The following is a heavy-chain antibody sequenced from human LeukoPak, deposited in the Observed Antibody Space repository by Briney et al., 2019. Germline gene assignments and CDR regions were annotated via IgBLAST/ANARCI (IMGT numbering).Heavy chain of an antibody. CDR2: IYNSGRT. V-gene: IGHV4-4*07. D-gene: IGHD3-9*01. J-gene: IGHJ5*02. CDR1: GGSISSYY. CDR3: ARDYDVLTAYPPTQLFDP. Sequence: SETLSLTCTVSGGSISSYYWSWLRQPAGKGLEWSVRIYNSGRTNYNHSLKSRVTMSVDTSNNQSSLKLNSVTAADTAVYYCARDYDVLTAYPPTQLFDPWGQGTLVTVSS.